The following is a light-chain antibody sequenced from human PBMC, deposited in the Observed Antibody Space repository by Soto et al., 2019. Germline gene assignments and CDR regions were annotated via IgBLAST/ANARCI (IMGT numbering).Light chain of an antibody. V-gene: IGKV3-15*01. Sequence: QASATLALSPGERATLSFTTSQIIGTNLAWYQQKPGQAPRLLIYGASIRAPGFPVRFRGTGSGSEFTLTISSLQTEDGALYYCQQYDKWPYTFGQGTKVDIK. CDR3: QQYDKWPYT. J-gene: IGKJ2*01. CDR2: GAS. CDR1: QIIGTN.